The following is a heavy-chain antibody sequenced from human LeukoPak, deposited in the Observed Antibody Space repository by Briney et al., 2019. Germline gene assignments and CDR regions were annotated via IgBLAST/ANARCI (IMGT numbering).Heavy chain of an antibody. CDR2: ISDSGGST. Sequence: GGSLRLSCAASGFTFSSYAMSRVRQAPGKGLEWVSAISDSGGSTFYPDSVKGRFTISRDNSKNTLYLQMNSLRAEDTAVYYCARRYCSGGSCYSFFDYWGQGTLVTVSS. D-gene: IGHD2-15*01. CDR1: GFTFSSYA. J-gene: IGHJ4*02. CDR3: ARRYCSGGSCYSFFDY. V-gene: IGHV3-23*01.